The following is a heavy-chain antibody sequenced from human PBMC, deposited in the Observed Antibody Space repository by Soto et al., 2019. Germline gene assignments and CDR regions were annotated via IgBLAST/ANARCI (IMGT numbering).Heavy chain of an antibody. D-gene: IGHD3-22*01. V-gene: IGHV4-38-2*01. J-gene: IGHJ4*02. Sequence: SETLSLTCAVSGYSINSGYFWGWIRQPPGKGLEWIGSVFHSGTTYYNPSLKSRVTISVDTSKNQFSLSLTSVTAADTAMYYCARDPHYYDHVNYVDYWGPGILVTVYS. CDR1: GYSINSGYF. CDR3: ARDPHYYDHVNYVDY. CDR2: VFHSGTT.